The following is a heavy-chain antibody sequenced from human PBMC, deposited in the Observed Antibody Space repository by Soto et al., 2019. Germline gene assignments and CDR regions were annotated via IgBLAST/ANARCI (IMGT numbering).Heavy chain of an antibody. V-gene: IGHV3-23*01. J-gene: IGHJ4*02. CDR3: ANLIVVVPAYFDY. D-gene: IGHD2-2*01. CDR2: ISGSGGST. CDR1: GFTFSSYA. Sequence: GGSLRLSCAASGFTFSSYAMSWVRQAPGKGLEWVSAISGSGGSTYYADSVKGRFTISRDNSKNTLYLQMNSLRAEDTAVYYCANLIVVVPAYFDYWGQGTLVTVSS.